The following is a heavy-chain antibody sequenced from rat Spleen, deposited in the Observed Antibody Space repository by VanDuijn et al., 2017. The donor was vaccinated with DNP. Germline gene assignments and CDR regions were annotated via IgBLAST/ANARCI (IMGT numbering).Heavy chain of an antibody. Sequence: EVQLVESGGGPVQPGRSLKLSCVASGFIFSNYWMTWIRQAPGKGLEWVASISNAGDHTYYSDSVKGRFSLSRDNAKSTLYLQVNSLRSEDTATYYGASRPPPTRGPFDYWGQGVTVTVSS. V-gene: IGHV5-31*01. CDR1: GFIFSNYW. J-gene: IGHJ2*01. CDR3: ASRPPPTRGPFDY. CDR2: ISNAGDHT. D-gene: IGHD1-4*01.